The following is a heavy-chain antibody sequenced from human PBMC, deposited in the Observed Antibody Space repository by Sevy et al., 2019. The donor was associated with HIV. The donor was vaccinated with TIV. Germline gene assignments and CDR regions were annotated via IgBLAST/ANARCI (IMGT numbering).Heavy chain of an antibody. CDR1: GYTFTNYY. J-gene: IGHJ6*02. Sequence: ASVKVSCKESGYTFTNYYMHWVRQAPGQGLEWMGIINPSGGSTSYAQKFQGRVTMTRDTSTSTVYMELSSLRSEDTAVYYCASDRLVVPAAHGSYYYYGMDVWGQGTTVTVSS. CDR3: ASDRLVVPAAHGSYYYYGMDV. CDR2: INPSGGST. V-gene: IGHV1-46*01. D-gene: IGHD2-2*01.